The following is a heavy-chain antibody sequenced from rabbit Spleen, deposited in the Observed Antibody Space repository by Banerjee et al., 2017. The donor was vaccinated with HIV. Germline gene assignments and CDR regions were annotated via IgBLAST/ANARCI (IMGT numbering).Heavy chain of an antibody. CDR2: INGITGST. J-gene: IGHJ6*01. V-gene: IGHV1S45*01. CDR1: GFSFSNKVV. Sequence: QEQLVESGEGLVKPEGSLKLSCTASGFSFSNKVVMCWVRQAPGKGLEWIACINGITGSTWYASWAKGRFTISKTSSTTVTLQMTSLTAADTATYFCARDTGSSFSTYGMDLWGPGTLVTVS. D-gene: IGHD8-1*01. CDR3: ARDTGSSFSTYGMDL.